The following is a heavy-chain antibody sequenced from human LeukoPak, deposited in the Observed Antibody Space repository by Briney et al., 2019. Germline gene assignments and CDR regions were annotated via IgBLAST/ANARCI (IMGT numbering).Heavy chain of an antibody. Sequence: GASVKVSCKASVYTFTSYDINWVRQATGHGLEWMGWMNPNSGNTGYAQKFQGRVTMTRNTSISTAYMELSSLRSEDTAVYYCARAHYDILTGYDDAFDIWGQGTMVTVSS. CDR3: ARAHYDILTGYDDAFDI. CDR2: MNPNSGNT. D-gene: IGHD3-9*01. J-gene: IGHJ3*02. CDR1: VYTFTSYD. V-gene: IGHV1-8*01.